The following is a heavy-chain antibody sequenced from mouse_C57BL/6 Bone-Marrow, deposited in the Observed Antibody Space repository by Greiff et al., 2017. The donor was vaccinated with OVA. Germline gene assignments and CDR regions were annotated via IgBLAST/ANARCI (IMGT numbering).Heavy chain of an antibody. CDR2: INPGSGGT. J-gene: IGHJ4*01. Sequence: VQLQQSGAELVRPGTSVKVSCKASGYAFTNYLIEWVKQRPGQGLEWIGVINPGSGGTNYNEKFKGKATLTADKSSSTAYMQLSSLTSEDSAVYFCARRRRLLGDYWGQGTSVTVSS. CDR1: GYAFTNYL. D-gene: IGHD2-3*01. CDR3: ARRRRLLGDY. V-gene: IGHV1-54*01.